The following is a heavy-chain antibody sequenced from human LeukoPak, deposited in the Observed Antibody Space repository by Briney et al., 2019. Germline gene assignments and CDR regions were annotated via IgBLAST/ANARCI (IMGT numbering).Heavy chain of an antibody. V-gene: IGHV3-74*01. CDR2: INGYGSST. CDR3: ARDAPGNTALDY. J-gene: IGHJ4*02. Sequence: GGSLRLSCVASGFTFTNYGMMWVRQAPGKGLVWVSRINGYGSSTDFADSVKGRFTISRDNAKNTLYLQMNSLRAEDTAVYYCARDAPGNTALDYWGQGTLVTVSS. D-gene: IGHD5-18*01. CDR1: GFTFTNYG.